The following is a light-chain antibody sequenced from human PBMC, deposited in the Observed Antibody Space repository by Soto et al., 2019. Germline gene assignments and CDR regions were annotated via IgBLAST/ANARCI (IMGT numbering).Light chain of an antibody. CDR2: DDF. Sequence: QSVLTQPPSVSAAPGQKVTISCSGSSSDIGNNLVSWYQQFPGSAPRLLIYDDFKRPSGIPDRFSGSKSGTSATLGITGLQPGDEADYYCLTRDKSLTAYVFGTGTKVTVL. J-gene: IGLJ1*01. V-gene: IGLV1-51*01. CDR3: LTRDKSLTAYV. CDR1: SSDIGNNL.